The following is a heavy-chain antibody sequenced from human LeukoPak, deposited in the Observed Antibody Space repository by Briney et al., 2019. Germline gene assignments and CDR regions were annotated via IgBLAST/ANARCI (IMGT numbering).Heavy chain of an antibody. J-gene: IGHJ6*03. CDR3: ARDPAQSYYTDV. CDR2: INPKSPGT. Sequence: ASVKVSCKASGYRFTAYYIHWVRQAHGQGLEWMGWINPKSPGTNYAQKFQGRVTMTRDTSISTAYMELSSLTSDDTAVYYCARDPAQSYYTDVWGIGTTVTVSS. CDR1: GYRFTAYY. V-gene: IGHV1-2*02.